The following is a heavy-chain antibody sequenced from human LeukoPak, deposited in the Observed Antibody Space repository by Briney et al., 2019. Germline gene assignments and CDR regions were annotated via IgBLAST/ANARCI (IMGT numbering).Heavy chain of an antibody. J-gene: IGHJ4*02. CDR1: GFTFSNAW. Sequence: PGGPLRLSCAASGFTFSNAWMSWVRQAPGKGLEWVGRIKSKTDGGTTDYAAPVKGRFTISRDDSKNTLYLQMNSLKTEDTAVYYCTTDHHDSSGYYYGYVDYWGQGTLVTVSS. CDR3: TTDHHDSSGYYYGYVDY. CDR2: IKSKTDGGTT. V-gene: IGHV3-15*01. D-gene: IGHD3-22*01.